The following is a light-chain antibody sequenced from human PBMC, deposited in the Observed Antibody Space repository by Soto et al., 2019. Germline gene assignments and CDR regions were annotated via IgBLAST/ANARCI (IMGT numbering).Light chain of an antibody. J-gene: IGKJ1*01. Sequence: MTQSPSSLSASVGDRVTITCQASQDISNYLEWYLQKPGQSPQLLIYLGSSRASGVPDRFSGSGSGTDFTLKIRRVEAEDVGVYYCMQALQTPRTFGQGTKVDIK. CDR3: MQALQTPRT. CDR1: QDISNY. V-gene: IGKV2-28*01. CDR2: LGS.